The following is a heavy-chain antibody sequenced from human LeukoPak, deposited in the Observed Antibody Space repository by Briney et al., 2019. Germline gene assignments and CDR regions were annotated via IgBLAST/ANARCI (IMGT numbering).Heavy chain of an antibody. CDR3: ARDHIDGFNPNNWFDP. J-gene: IGHJ5*02. V-gene: IGHV4-39*07. CDR2: IFNNANT. CDR1: GDSISKDYYC. Sequence: SETLSLTCTVSGDSISKDYYCWAWIRQPPGKGLEWIGTIFNNANTYYNPPLESRVTMSVDTSKNQISLTLTSVTAADTAVYYCARDHIDGFNPNNWFDPWGQGTLVTVSS. D-gene: IGHD5-24*01.